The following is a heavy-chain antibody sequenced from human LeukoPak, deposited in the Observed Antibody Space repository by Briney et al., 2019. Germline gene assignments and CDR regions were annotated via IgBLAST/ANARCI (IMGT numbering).Heavy chain of an antibody. CDR2: INSDGSST. J-gene: IGHJ3*02. CDR3: STGSGHAFDI. Sequence: GGSLRLSCAASGFTFSSYWMHWVRQVPGKGLVWVSRINSDGSSTSYADSVKGRFTISRDNAKDTLYVQMNSLRAEDTAVYYCSTGSGHAFDIWGRGAMVTVSS. CDR1: GFTFSSYW. D-gene: IGHD3-10*01. V-gene: IGHV3-74*01.